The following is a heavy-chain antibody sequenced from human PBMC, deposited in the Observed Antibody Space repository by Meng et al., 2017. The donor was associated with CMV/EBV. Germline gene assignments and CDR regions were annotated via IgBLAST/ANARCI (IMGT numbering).Heavy chain of an antibody. CDR3: ASVQGLGVS. D-gene: IGHD3-10*01. J-gene: IGHJ4*02. Sequence: QVHRQESGPGLVKPSQTLSLTCTVSGGSISSGSYYWSWIRQPAGKGLEWIGRIYTSGSTNYNPSLKSRVTISVDTSKNQFSLKLSSVTAADTAVYYCASVQGLGVSWGQGTLVTVSS. CDR1: GGSISSGSYY. CDR2: IYTSGST. V-gene: IGHV4-61*02.